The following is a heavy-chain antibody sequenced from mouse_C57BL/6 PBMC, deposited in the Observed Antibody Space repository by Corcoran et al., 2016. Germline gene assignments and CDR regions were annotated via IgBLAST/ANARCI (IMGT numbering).Heavy chain of an antibody. J-gene: IGHJ2*01. CDR2: INNYSGVR. CDR1: GYTFTTYG. CDR3: ANDYDATNYFDY. D-gene: IGHD2-4*01. Sequence: QIQLVQSGPELKKPGETVKISCKASGYTFTTYGNSWVKQAPGKGLKWMGWINNYSGVRTYADDVKGRFAFSMETSASTADLQINNIKNEDTATYFCANDYDATNYFDYWGQGTTLTVSS. V-gene: IGHV9-3*01.